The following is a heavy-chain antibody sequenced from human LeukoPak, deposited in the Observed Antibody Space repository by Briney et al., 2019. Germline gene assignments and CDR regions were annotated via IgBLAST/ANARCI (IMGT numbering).Heavy chain of an antibody. CDR1: GFTFSNCA. Sequence: GGSLRLSCAASGFTFSNCAMSWVRQAPGKGLEWVSTITGDGDRTHYADSVKGRFTISRDNSKDTLFLQMNSLRAEDTAVYYCAKVQSDHGGNTFDYWGQGTLVTVSS. CDR2: ITGDGDRT. V-gene: IGHV3-23*01. J-gene: IGHJ4*02. CDR3: AKVQSDHGGNTFDY. D-gene: IGHD4-23*01.